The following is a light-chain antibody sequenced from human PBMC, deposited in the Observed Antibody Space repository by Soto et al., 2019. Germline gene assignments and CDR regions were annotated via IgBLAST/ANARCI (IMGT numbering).Light chain of an antibody. CDR2: SAS. CDR1: QSLHSNF. CDR3: HQSCISPFT. J-gene: IGKJ3*01. Sequence: ELVLTQFPGTLSLPPGERATLSCRASQSLHSNFLAWYQQKPCQAPSLLNSSASRMAAGIPDRFSGSGSGTDFTLPISSLDPEDLAVYYCHQSCISPFTFCHGTRV. V-gene: IGKV3-20*01.